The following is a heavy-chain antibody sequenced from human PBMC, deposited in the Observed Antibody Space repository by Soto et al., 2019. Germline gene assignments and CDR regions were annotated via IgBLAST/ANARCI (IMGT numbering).Heavy chain of an antibody. J-gene: IGHJ4*02. D-gene: IGHD4-17*01. CDR3: ARGYSVGRTTVTIDYFDY. Sequence: GGSLRLSCAASGFTFSSYAMHWVRQAPGKGLEWVAVISYDGSNKYYADSVKGRFTISRDNSKNTLYLQMNSLRAEDTAVYYCARGYSVGRTTVTIDYFDYWGQGTLVTVSS. CDR1: GFTFSSYA. CDR2: ISYDGSNK. V-gene: IGHV3-30-3*01.